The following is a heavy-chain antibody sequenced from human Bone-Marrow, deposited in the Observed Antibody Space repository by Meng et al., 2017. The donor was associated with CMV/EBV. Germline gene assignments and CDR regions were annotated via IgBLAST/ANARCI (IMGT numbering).Heavy chain of an antibody. CDR3: ARDTGYSSGWPTFGY. D-gene: IGHD6-19*01. Sequence: SGPTLVKPAQTLTLTCTFSGFSLSTSGMRVSWIRQPPGKALEWLARIDWDDDKFYSTSLKTRLTISKDTSKNQVVLTMTNMDPVDTATYYCARDTGYSSGWPTFGYWGQGTLVTVSS. V-gene: IGHV2-70D*14. CDR2: IDWDDDK. CDR1: GFSLSTSGMR. J-gene: IGHJ4*02.